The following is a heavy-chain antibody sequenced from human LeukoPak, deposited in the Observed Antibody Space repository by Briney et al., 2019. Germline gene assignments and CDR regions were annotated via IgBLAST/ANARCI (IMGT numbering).Heavy chain of an antibody. Sequence: PSGTLSLTCAVSGGSISSSDWCSWVRQPPGKGLEWIGEIYHSGSTNYNPSLKSRVTMSVDKSKNQFSLKLSSVTAADTAVYYCARSKSSGWYLDYWGRGTLVTVSS. CDR2: IYHSGST. CDR3: ARSKSSGWYLDY. D-gene: IGHD6-19*01. CDR1: GGSISSSDW. V-gene: IGHV4-4*02. J-gene: IGHJ4*02.